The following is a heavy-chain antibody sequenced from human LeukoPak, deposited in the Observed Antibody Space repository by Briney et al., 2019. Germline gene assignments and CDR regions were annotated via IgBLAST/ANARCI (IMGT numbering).Heavy chain of an antibody. Sequence: SETLSLTCTVSGGSISSGGYYWSWIRQHPGKGLEWIGYIYHSGSTYYNPSLKSRVTISVDRSKNQFSLKLSSVTAADTAVYYCARASIAVAGPDFDYWGQGTLVTVSS. V-gene: IGHV4-30-2*01. CDR1: GGSISSGGYY. CDR3: ARASIAVAGPDFDY. J-gene: IGHJ4*02. D-gene: IGHD6-19*01. CDR2: IYHSGST.